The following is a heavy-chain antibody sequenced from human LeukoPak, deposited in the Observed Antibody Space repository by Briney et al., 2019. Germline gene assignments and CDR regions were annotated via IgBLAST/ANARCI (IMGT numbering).Heavy chain of an antibody. D-gene: IGHD2-21*02. V-gene: IGHV1-69*13. CDR2: IIAIFGTA. CDR3: ARGDCGGDCWTLYYYYGMDV. Sequence: ASVKVSCKASGGTFSSYAISWVRQAPGQGREWMGGIIAIFGTANYAQKFQGRVTITADESTSTAYMELSSLRSEDTAVYYCARGDCGGDCWTLYYYYGMDVWGQGTTVTVSS. CDR1: GGTFSSYA. J-gene: IGHJ6*02.